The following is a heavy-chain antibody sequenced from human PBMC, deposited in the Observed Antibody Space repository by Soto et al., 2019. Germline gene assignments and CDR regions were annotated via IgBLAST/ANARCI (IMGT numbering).Heavy chain of an antibody. J-gene: IGHJ4*02. V-gene: IGHV3-30*03. D-gene: IGHD6-13*01. CDR2: ISYDGSNK. Sequence: PGGSLRLSCAASGFTFSSYGMHWVRQAPGKGLEWVAVISYDGSNKYYADSVKGRFTISRDNSKNTLYLQMNSLRAEDTAVYYCATGIAAAGAFDYWGQGTLVTVSS. CDR3: ATGIAAAGAFDY. CDR1: GFTFSSYG.